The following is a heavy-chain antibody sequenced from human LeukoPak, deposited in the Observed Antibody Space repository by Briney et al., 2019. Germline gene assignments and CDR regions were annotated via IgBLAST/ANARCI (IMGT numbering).Heavy chain of an antibody. CDR3: AAARKLGYCSSTSCLHGMDV. Sequence: PGGSLRLSCTGSGYNFGDNAMSWVRQAPGKGLEWVSSISSSRSYIYYADSVKGRFTISRDNAKNSLYLQMNSLRAEDTAVYYCAAARKLGYCSSTSCLHGMDVWGQGTTVTVSS. CDR1: GYNFGDNA. J-gene: IGHJ6*02. V-gene: IGHV3-21*01. CDR2: ISSSRSYI. D-gene: IGHD2-2*01.